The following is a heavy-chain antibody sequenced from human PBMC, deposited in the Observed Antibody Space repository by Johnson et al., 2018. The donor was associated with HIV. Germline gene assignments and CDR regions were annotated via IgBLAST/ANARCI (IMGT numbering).Heavy chain of an antibody. CDR1: GFIFSDYY. Sequence: QVQVVESGGGLVQPGGSLRLSCAASGFIFSDYYLTWIRQAPGKGLEWLSYISNSASAIYYADSVKGRFTISRDNAKTSLYLQMNSLRVEATAVYYCARDRAPVYSSSSTPFDALDIWGQGTVVTVSS. CDR3: ARDRAPVYSSSSTPFDALDI. D-gene: IGHD6-6*01. V-gene: IGHV3-11*04. CDR2: ISNSASAI. J-gene: IGHJ3*02.